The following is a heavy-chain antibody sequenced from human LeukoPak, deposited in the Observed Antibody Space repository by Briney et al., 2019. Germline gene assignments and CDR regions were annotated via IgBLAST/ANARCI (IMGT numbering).Heavy chain of an antibody. J-gene: IGHJ4*02. CDR3: AKDRSAAILDSDY. D-gene: IGHD5-18*01. Sequence: GGSLRLSCAASGFTFSSYAMSWVRQAPGKGLEWVSGFSGSGSGTFYADSVKGRFTISRGNSKNTLYLQMNSLRAEDTAVYYCAKDRSAAILDSDYWGQGTLVTVSS. CDR2: FSGSGSGT. V-gene: IGHV3-23*01. CDR1: GFTFSSYA.